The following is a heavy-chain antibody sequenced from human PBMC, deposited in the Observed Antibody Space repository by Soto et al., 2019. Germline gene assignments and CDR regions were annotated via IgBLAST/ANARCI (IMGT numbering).Heavy chain of an antibody. CDR1: GFSFSSYA. CDR3: ARDGAGPHDY. J-gene: IGHJ4*02. V-gene: IGHV3-23*01. D-gene: IGHD3-16*01. CDR2: ISGRGGST. Sequence: PGGSLRLSCAVSGFSFSSYAMNWVRQAPGKGLEWVSAISGRGGSTYYADSVKGRFTISRDNSKNTLYLLMNSLRAEDTAVYYCARDGAGPHDYWGQGTLVTVSS.